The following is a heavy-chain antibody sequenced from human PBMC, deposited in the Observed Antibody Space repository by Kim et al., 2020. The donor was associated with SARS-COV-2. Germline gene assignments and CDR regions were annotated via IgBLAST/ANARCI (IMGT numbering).Heavy chain of an antibody. CDR3: AADLPDGGFFELRKVLDY. J-gene: IGHJ4*02. V-gene: IGHV3-15*01. CDR2: IKTKSEGGTT. CDR1: GFTFYNAW. D-gene: IGHD3-16*01. Sequence: GGSLRLSCAASGFTFYNAWMIWVRQAPGKGLEWVGRIKTKSEGGTTDYTSPLKGRFTISRDDSKNTVYLQMNSLKTEDTAVYYCAADLPDGGFFELRKVLDYWGPGTRVTVSS.